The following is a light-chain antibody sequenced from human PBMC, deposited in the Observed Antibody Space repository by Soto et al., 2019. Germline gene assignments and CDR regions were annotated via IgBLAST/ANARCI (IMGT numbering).Light chain of an antibody. V-gene: IGLV2-14*03. CDR3: CSYTSSSTHV. CDR2: DVN. CDR1: SSDVGGYNF. J-gene: IGLJ1*01. Sequence: QSALTQPASVSGSPGQSITISCTGTSSDVGGYNFVSWYQQHPGKVPKLMIFDVNRRPAGVSDRFSGSKSGNTASLTISGLQAEDEGDYYCCSYTSSSTHVFGSGTKLTVL.